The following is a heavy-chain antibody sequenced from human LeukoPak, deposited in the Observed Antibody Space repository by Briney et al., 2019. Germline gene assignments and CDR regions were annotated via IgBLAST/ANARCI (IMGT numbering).Heavy chain of an antibody. V-gene: IGHV3-15*07. D-gene: IGHD3-16*01. CDR1: AFTKAW. Sequence: GGSLRLSCVLSAFTKAWMNWVRQAPGKGLEWVGRVKNRGDGMATDYAAPVKGRFIISRDDSKKTVYLQMDSLKTEDTAVYFCTTEYFGGFEYWGQGTLVTVSS. CDR2: VKNRGDGMAT. CDR3: TTEYFGGFEY. J-gene: IGHJ4*02.